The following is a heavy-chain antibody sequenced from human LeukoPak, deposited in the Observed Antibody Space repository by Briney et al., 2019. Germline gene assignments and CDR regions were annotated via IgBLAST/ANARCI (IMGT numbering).Heavy chain of an antibody. J-gene: IGHJ4*02. CDR2: IYSGGDT. CDR3: ARRAGDYSHPYDY. V-gene: IGHV3-53*01. Sequence: GGSLRLSCAASGFIVSTNYMSWVRQAPGKGLEWVSVIYSGGDTYYADSVKGRFTISRDNSKNTFHLQMNSLRAEDTAVYYCARRAGDYSHPYDYWGQGTLVTVSS. CDR1: GFIVSTNY. D-gene: IGHD3-22*01.